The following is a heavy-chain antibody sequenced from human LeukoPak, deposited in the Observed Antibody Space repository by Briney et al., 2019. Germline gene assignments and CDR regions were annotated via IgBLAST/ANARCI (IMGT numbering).Heavy chain of an antibody. D-gene: IGHD3-10*01. Sequence: SETLSLTCAVYGGSFSGYYWSWIRQPPGKGLEWIGYIYYSGTTNYNPSLKSRVTISVDTSKNQLSLKLNSVTAADTAVYYCAKDFRGYYYYMDVWGPGTTVTVSS. CDR3: AKDFRGYYYYMDV. CDR1: GGSFSGYY. J-gene: IGHJ6*03. V-gene: IGHV4-59*01. CDR2: IYYSGTT.